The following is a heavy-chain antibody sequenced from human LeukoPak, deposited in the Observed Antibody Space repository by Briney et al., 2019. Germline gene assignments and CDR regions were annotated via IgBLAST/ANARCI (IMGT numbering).Heavy chain of an antibody. V-gene: IGHV1-2*02. J-gene: IGHJ4*02. CDR1: GYTFTGYY. CDR3: ARGAPEYYFDY. Sequence: ASVKVSCKASGYTFTGYYMHWVRQAPGQGLEWMGWINPNSGGTNYAQKFQGRVTITTDESTSTAYMELSSLRSEDTAVYYCARGAPEYYFDYWGQGTLVTVSS. CDR2: INPNSGGT.